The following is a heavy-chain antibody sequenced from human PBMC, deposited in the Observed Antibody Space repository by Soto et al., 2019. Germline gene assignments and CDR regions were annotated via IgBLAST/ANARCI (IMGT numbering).Heavy chain of an antibody. D-gene: IGHD3-10*01. CDR1: GGTFSSYT. CDR2: IIPILGIA. V-gene: IGHV1-69*02. Sequence: QVQLVQSGAEVKKPGSSVKVSCKASGGTFSSYTISWVRQAPGQGLEWMARIIPILGIANYAQKFQGRVKITADKSTSTAYMEVSSLRSEDTGVYYCAMVRGDFAFDIWGQGTMVTVSS. J-gene: IGHJ3*02. CDR3: AMVRGDFAFDI.